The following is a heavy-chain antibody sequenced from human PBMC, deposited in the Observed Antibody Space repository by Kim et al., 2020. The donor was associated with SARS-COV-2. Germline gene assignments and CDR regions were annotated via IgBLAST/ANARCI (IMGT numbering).Heavy chain of an antibody. D-gene: IGHD3-10*01. V-gene: IGHV4-59*01. CDR1: GGSISSYY. J-gene: IGHJ4*02. CDR2: IYYSGST. Sequence: SETLSLTCTVSGGSISSYYWSWIRQPPGKGLEWIGYIYYSGSTNYNPSLKSRVTISVDTSKNQFSLKLSSVTAADTAVYYCARTRRGDYFDYWGQGTLVT. CDR3: ARTRRGDYFDY.